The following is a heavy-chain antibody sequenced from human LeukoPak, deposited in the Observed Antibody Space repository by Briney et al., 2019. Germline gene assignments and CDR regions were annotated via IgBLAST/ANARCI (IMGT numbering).Heavy chain of an antibody. CDR2: ISNDGSRK. CDR1: GFTFSSYW. D-gene: IGHD3-3*01. J-gene: IGHJ4*02. CDR3: ARDRAWNYFDY. V-gene: IGHV3-30*03. Sequence: GGSLRLSCAASGFTFSSYWMHWVRQAPGKGLEWVAIISNDGSRKYYAHSVEGRFTISRDNSKNTLYLQMDSLRAEDTAVYYCARDRAWNYFDYWGQGTLVTVSS.